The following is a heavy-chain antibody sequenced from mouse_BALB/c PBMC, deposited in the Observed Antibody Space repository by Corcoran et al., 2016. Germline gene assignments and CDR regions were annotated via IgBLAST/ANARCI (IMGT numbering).Heavy chain of an antibody. CDR3: ARRANWDYFDY. V-gene: IGHV8-12*01. Sequence: QVTLKESGPGILQPSQTLSLTCSFSGFSLSTSGMVVSWIRQPSGKGLEWLAHIYWDDDKRYNPSLKSRLTISKDTSRNQVFLKITSVDTADTATYYCARRANWDYFDYWGQGTTLTVSS. J-gene: IGHJ2*01. D-gene: IGHD4-1*01. CDR2: IYWDDDK. CDR1: GFSLSTSGMV.